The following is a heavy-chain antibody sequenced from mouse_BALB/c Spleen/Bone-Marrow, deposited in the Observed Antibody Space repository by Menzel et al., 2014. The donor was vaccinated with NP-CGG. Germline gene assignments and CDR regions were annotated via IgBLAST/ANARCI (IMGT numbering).Heavy chain of an antibody. J-gene: IGHJ2*01. CDR2: ISSGGSCT. V-gene: IGHV5-6*01. D-gene: IGHD2-4*01. Sequence: EVQLQQSGGDLVKPGGSLKLSCAASGFTFSSYGMSWVRQTPDKRLEWVATISSGGSCTYYPDSVKGRFTISRDNAKNTLYLQMSSLKSEDTAMYYCARQTYYDYDGYFDYWGQGTTLTVSS. CDR3: ARQTYYDYDGYFDY. CDR1: GFTFSSYG.